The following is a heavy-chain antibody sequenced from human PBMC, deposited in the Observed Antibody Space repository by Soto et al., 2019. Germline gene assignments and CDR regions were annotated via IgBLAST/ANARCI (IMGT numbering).Heavy chain of an antibody. D-gene: IGHD6-19*01. V-gene: IGHV1-18*01. J-gene: IGHJ6*02. Sequence: GASVNVSCKSSGYTFTSYGISWVRQAPGQGLECMGWISAYNGNTNYAQKLQGRVTMTTDTSTSTAYMELRSLRSDDTAVYYCARGAEQSSYYYYYYGMDVWGQGTTVTVSS. CDR3: ARGAEQSSYYYYYYGMDV. CDR2: ISAYNGNT. CDR1: GYTFTSYG.